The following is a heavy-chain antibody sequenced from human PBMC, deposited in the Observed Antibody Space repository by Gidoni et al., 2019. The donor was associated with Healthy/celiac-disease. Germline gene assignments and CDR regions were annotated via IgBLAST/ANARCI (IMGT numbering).Heavy chain of an antibody. V-gene: IGHV4-59*08. CDR2: IYYSGST. D-gene: IGHD1-1*01. Sequence: QVQLQESGPGLVKPSETLSLTCTVSGGSISSYYWSWIRQPPGKGLEWIGYIYYSGSTNYNPSLKSRVTISVDTSKNQFSLKLSSVTAADTAVYYCARQDNYFREDYFDYWGQGTLVTVSS. CDR1: GGSISSYY. J-gene: IGHJ4*02. CDR3: ARQDNYFREDYFDY.